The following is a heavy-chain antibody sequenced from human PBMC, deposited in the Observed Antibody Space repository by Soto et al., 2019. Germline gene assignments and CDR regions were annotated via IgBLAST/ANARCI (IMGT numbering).Heavy chain of an antibody. CDR2: LFYSGGT. D-gene: IGHD4-17*01. CDR1: GDSISTSNYY. V-gene: IGHV4-39*07. J-gene: IGHJ4*02. CDR3: ARRGGGDYLFDS. Sequence: QLQLQESGPGLVKPSETLSLTCSVSGDSISTSNYYWGWIRQPPGKGLEWIGHLFYSGGTYYNPSLKSRVSISVDTSKTEFSLKLTSITAADTAIYFCARRGGGDYLFDSWGQGILVTVSS.